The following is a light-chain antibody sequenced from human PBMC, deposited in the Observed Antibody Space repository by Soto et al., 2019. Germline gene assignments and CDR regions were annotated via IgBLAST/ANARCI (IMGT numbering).Light chain of an antibody. Sequence: QSALSQPASVSSSPGPSITISCTGTSGEVDAFDYVSWYQQHPGKAPKIMIFEVSDRPSGVSDRFSGSKSGSTASLTISGLQAEDEADYFCTSFTCSSTQVFGTGTKVTVL. CDR2: EVS. J-gene: IGLJ1*01. CDR1: SGEVDAFDY. V-gene: IGLV2-14*01. CDR3: TSFTCSSTQV.